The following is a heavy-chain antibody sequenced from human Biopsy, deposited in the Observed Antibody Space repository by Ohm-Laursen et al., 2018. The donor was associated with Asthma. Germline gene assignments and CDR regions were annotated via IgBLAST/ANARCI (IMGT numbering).Heavy chain of an antibody. Sequence: SLRLSCAASGFAFGNYAMYWVRQAPGKRPEWVALISYDGREKGYVDSVKGRFTISRDNFRNTLYVEMSSLRPEDSATYYCAKDRFDGSVTSHYYYYGIDVWGQGTAVTVSS. CDR3: AKDRFDGSVTSHYYYYGIDV. D-gene: IGHD3-10*01. CDR1: GFAFGNYA. J-gene: IGHJ6*02. CDR2: ISYDGREK. V-gene: IGHV3-30*18.